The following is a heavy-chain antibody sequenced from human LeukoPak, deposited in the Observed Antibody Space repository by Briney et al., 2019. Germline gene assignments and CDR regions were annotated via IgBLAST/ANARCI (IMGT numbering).Heavy chain of an antibody. CDR1: GFTFSTYA. CDR3: ARGMRAGWELPYYFDY. Sequence: GGSLRLSCAASGFTFSTYAMSWVRQAPGKGLEWVSTISGSGANTYYADSVRGRFTISRDNSKNTLYLHMNSLRAEDTAVYYCARGMRAGWELPYYFDYWGQGTLVTVSS. J-gene: IGHJ4*02. V-gene: IGHV3-23*01. D-gene: IGHD1-26*01. CDR2: ISGSGANT.